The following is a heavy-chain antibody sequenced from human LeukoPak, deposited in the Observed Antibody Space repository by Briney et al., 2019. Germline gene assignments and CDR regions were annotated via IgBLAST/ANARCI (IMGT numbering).Heavy chain of an antibody. Sequence: GGSLRLSCAASGFTLRSYGTHWVRQSQGKGLLWVSHINHDGSLRDYADSVKGRFTISKDIAKNTVYLQMDSLGAEDTAVYYCTRDVFSLGDSWGQGTLVTVSS. V-gene: IGHV3-74*01. CDR1: GFTLRSYG. D-gene: IGHD2/OR15-2a*01. CDR3: TRDVFSLGDS. J-gene: IGHJ4*02. CDR2: INHDGSLR.